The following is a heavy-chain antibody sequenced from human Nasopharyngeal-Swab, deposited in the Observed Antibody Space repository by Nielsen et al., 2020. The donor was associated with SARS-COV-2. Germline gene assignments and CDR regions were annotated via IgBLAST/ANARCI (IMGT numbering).Heavy chain of an antibody. CDR2: ISYDGSNK. V-gene: IGHV3-30-3*01. CDR1: GFTFSSYA. Sequence: GESLKISCAASGFTFSSYAMHSVRQAPGKGLEWVAVISYDGSNKYYADSVKGRFTISRDNSKNTLYLQMNSLRAEDTAVYYCARGVFRATFGGAGGEKPYWGQGTLVTVSS. J-gene: IGHJ4*02. CDR3: ARGVFRATFGGAGGEKPY. D-gene: IGHD3-16*01.